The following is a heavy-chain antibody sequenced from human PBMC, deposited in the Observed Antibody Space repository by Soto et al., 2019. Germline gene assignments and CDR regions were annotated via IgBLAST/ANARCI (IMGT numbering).Heavy chain of an antibody. V-gene: IGHV1-18*01. CDR3: ARDQPVYETVAELDY. J-gene: IGHJ4*01. D-gene: IGHD3-3*01. Sequence: ASVKVSCKPSGYTFIRYVLSWERQAPGHGLEWIGWISPYNGNTHYAQKFQGRVTRTTAGATSTAYMEVGILRSHDAAVYSCARDQPVYETVAELDYWG. CDR1: GYTFIRYV. CDR2: ISPYNGNT.